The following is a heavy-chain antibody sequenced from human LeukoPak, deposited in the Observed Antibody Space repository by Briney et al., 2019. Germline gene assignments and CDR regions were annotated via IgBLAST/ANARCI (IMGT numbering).Heavy chain of an antibody. V-gene: IGHV3-30-3*01. D-gene: IGHD5-12*01. Sequence: GESLKISCAASGFTFSTYAMHWVRQAPGEGLEWVAMISPDGSNKNYADSVKGRFTITRDNSKNTLYLQMASLRPEDTALYHCARDPTYSGSYPYYFEYWGQGTLVTVAS. CDR1: GFTFSTYA. CDR3: ARDPTYSGSYPYYFEY. CDR2: ISPDGSNK. J-gene: IGHJ4*02.